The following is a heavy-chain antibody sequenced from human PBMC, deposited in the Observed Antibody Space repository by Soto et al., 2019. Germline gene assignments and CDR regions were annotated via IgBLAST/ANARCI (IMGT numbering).Heavy chain of an antibody. V-gene: IGHV3-74*01. CDR1: GFTFGSSW. J-gene: IGHJ6*02. CDR3: ARDFGCSGGSCYSVPLYYYYGMDV. Sequence: HPGGSLRLSCAASGFTFGSSWMHWVRQAPGKGLVYVSRINYDGSSTIYYADSVKGRFTISRDNAKNSLYLQMNSLRDEDTAVYYCARDFGCSGGSCYSVPLYYYYGMDVWGQGTTVTVSS. CDR2: INYDGSSTI. D-gene: IGHD2-15*01.